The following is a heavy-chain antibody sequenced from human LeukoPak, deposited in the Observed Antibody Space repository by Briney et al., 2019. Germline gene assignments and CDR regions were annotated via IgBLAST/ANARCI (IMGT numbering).Heavy chain of an antibody. D-gene: IGHD6-13*01. V-gene: IGHV3-48*04. Sequence: GSLRLSCAVSGFTFSSYSMNWVRQAPGKGLEWVSNISSSSSIIYYADSVKGRFTISRDNAKNSLYLQMNSLRAEDTAVYYCARDQEVRYSSSWYYYYYMDVWGKGTTVTVSS. CDR2: ISSSSSII. CDR3: ARDQEVRYSSSWYYYYYMDV. CDR1: GFTFSSYS. J-gene: IGHJ6*03.